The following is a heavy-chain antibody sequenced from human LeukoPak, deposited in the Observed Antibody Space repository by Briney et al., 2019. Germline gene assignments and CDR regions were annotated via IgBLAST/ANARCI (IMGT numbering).Heavy chain of an antibody. D-gene: IGHD4/OR15-4a*01. Sequence: SVKVSCKASGGTFSSYAISWVRQAPGQGLEWMGGIIPTFGTANYAQKFQGRVTTTTDESTSTAYMELSSLRSEDTAVYYCARERAANLHFDYWGQGTLVTVSS. V-gene: IGHV1-69*05. CDR2: IIPTFGTA. J-gene: IGHJ4*02. CDR3: ARERAANLHFDY. CDR1: GGTFSSYA.